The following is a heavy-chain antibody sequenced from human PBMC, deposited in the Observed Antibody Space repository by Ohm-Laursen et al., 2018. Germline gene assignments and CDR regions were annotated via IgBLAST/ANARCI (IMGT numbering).Heavy chain of an antibody. V-gene: IGHV3-23*01. CDR3: AKVYGGSTRFDY. CDR2: ISGSGGST. J-gene: IGHJ4*02. Sequence: GSLRLSCSASGFTFSSYAMSWVRQAPGKGLEWVSAISGSGGSTYYADSVKGRFTISRDNSKNTLYLQMNSLRAEDTAVYYCAKVYGGSTRFDYWGQGTQVTVSS. CDR1: GFTFSSYA. D-gene: IGHD4-23*01.